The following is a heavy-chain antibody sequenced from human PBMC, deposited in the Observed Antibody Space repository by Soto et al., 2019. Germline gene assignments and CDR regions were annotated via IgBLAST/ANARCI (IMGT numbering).Heavy chain of an antibody. CDR3: AKESVVVVVAATLEY. CDR1: GFTFSRYA. J-gene: IGHJ4*02. CDR2: ISGSGGNT. Sequence: EVQLLESGGGLVQPGGSLRLSCAASGFTFSRYAMTWVRQAPGKGLEWVSAISGSGGNTYYADSVKGRFTISRDNSKNTLYLQMNSLRAEDTAVYYCAKESVVVVVAATLEYWGQGTLVTVSS. V-gene: IGHV3-23*01. D-gene: IGHD2-15*01.